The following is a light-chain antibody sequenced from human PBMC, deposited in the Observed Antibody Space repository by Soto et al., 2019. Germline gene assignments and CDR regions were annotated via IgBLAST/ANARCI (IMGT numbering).Light chain of an antibody. CDR3: QQSYSTPRT. J-gene: IGKJ1*01. V-gene: IGKV1-39*01. CDR1: QSISRY. Sequence: DIQMTQSPSSLSASVGDRVTITCRASQSISRYLNWYQQKPGKAPKFLINVASSLQSGVPSRFSGSGSGTDLNLTINRLQPEDFATYYCQQSYSTPRTFGQGTKVEIK. CDR2: VAS.